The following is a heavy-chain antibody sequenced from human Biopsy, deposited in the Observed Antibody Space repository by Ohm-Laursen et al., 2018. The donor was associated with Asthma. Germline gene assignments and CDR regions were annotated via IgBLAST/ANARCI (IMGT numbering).Heavy chain of an antibody. J-gene: IGHJ3*02. Sequence: SLRLSCTASRFTYEMHWVRQAPGKGLEWVGVISKDASTQDYADSVKGRFTMARDNSKNTLDLQMNSLREGDTAVYYCVRDGTDDAFDIWGQGTVVSVSS. D-gene: IGHD1-1*01. CDR1: RFTYE. CDR2: ISKDASTQ. CDR3: VRDGTDDAFDI. V-gene: IGHV3-30*01.